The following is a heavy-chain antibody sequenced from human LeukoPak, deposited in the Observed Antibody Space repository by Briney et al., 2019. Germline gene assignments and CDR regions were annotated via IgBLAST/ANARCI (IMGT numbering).Heavy chain of an antibody. J-gene: IGHJ5*02. D-gene: IGHD2-2*01. CDR1: GYTFTSYY. V-gene: IGHV1-46*01. CDR3: ARDRRGIVVVPAAKTNWFDP. CDR2: INPSGGST. Sequence: GASVKVSCKASGYTFTSYYMHWVRQAPGQGLEWMGIINPSGGSTSYAQKFQGRVTMTRDTSTSTVYMELSSLRSEDTAVYYCARDRRGIVVVPAAKTNWFDPWGQGTLVTVSS.